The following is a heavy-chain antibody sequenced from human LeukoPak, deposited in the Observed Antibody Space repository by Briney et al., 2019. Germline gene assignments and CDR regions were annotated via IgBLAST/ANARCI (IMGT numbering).Heavy chain of an antibody. CDR3: AKDKSGFTSSNAFDV. V-gene: IGHV3-7*01. Sequence: SGGSLRLSCAASGFTFSSYWMSWVRQAPGKGLEWVANIKQDGSEKYYVDSVKGRFTISRDNAKNSLYLQMNSLRAEDTAVYYCAKDKSGFTSSNAFDVWGQGTMVTVSS. CDR1: GFTFSSYW. D-gene: IGHD2-2*01. J-gene: IGHJ3*01. CDR2: IKQDGSEK.